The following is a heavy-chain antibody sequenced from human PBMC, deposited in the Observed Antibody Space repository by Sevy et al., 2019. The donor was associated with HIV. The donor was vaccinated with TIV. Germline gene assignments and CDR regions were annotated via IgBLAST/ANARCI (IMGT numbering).Heavy chain of an antibody. CDR3: TRNGGAFDNGFDP. J-gene: IGHJ5*02. CDR1: GFTFSSYD. CDR2: FRSSGSSI. Sequence: GGSLRLSCTASGFTFSSYDMNWVRQAPGKGLEWVSKFRSSGSSIYYADSVKGRFTISRDNAKNSLNLQMNSLRAEDTAVYYCTRNGGAFDNGFDPWGQGTLVTVSS. D-gene: IGHD2-8*01. V-gene: IGHV3-48*03.